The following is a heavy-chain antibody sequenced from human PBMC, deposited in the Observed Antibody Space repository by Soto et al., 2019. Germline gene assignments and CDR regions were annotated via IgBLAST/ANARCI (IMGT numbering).Heavy chain of an antibody. Sequence: SETLSLTCAVYVGSFSGYYWSWIRQPPGKGLEWIGEINHSGSTSYNPSLKSRATISVDTSKNQFSLKLNSVTAADTAVYYCARDHAGSGTINFDYWGQGTLVTVSS. J-gene: IGHJ4*02. CDR1: VGSFSGYY. CDR3: ARDHAGSGTINFDY. D-gene: IGHD3-10*01. CDR2: INHSGST. V-gene: IGHV4-34*01.